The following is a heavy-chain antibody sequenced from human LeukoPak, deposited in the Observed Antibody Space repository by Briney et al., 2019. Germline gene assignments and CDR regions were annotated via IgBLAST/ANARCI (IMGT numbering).Heavy chain of an antibody. D-gene: IGHD3-10*01. CDR3: ARGASPDYYGSGRFDF. J-gene: IGHJ5*01. CDR2: SSGSGGST. CDR1: GFTFINYV. Sequence: QPGGSLRLSCAASGFTFINYVMSWVRQAPEKGLQWVSSSSGSGGSTYYADSVKGRFTISRDSSKKTVYLQMNSLRDEDTAVYFCARGASPDYYGSGRFDFWGQGILVTVSS. V-gene: IGHV3-23*01.